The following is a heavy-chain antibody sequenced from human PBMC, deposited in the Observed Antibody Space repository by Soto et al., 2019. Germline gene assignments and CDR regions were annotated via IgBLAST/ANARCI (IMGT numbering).Heavy chain of an antibody. CDR3: ARSHTAMVPGPYYYGMDV. J-gene: IGHJ6*02. V-gene: IGHV1-69*06. D-gene: IGHD5-18*01. Sequence: QVQLVQSGAEVKKPGSSVKVSCKASGGTFSSYAISWVRQAPGQGLEWMGGIIPIFGTANYAQKLQGRVTITADKSTSTAYMELSSLRSEDTAVYYGARSHTAMVPGPYYYGMDVWGQGTTVTVSS. CDR2: IIPIFGTA. CDR1: GGTFSSYA.